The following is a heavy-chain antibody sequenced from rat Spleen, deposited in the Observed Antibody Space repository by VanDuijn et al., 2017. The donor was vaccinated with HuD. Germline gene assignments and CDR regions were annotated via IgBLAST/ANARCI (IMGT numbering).Heavy chain of an antibody. V-gene: IGHV2-15*01. CDR2: IWSGGST. D-gene: IGHD1-10*01. Sequence: QVQLKESGPGLVQPSQTLSLTCTVSGFSLTSYHVSWVRQPPGKGLEWMGAIWSGGSTDYNSALKSRLSISRDTSKSQVILKMNSLQTEDTAIYFCTREGYNNWGAFAYWGQGTLVTVSS. CDR3: TREGYNNWGAFAY. CDR1: GFSLTSYH. J-gene: IGHJ3*01.